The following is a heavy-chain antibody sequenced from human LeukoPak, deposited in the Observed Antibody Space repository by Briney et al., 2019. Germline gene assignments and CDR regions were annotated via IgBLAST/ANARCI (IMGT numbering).Heavy chain of an antibody. CDR2: INHSGST. J-gene: IGHJ4*02. V-gene: IGHV4-34*01. CDR1: GGSFSGYY. Sequence: PSETLSLTCAVYGGSFSGYYWSWIRQPPGKGLEWIGEINHSGSTNYNPSLKSRVTISVDTSKNQFSLKLSSVTAADTAVYYCARRSRGSLWFGESIPRPTVTPFDYWGQGTLVTVSS. CDR3: ARRSRGSLWFGESIPRPTVTPFDY. D-gene: IGHD3-10*01.